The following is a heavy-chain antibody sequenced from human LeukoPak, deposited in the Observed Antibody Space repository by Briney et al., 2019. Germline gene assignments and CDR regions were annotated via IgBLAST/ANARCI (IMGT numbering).Heavy chain of an antibody. D-gene: IGHD3-10*01. V-gene: IGHV3-30*18. CDR1: GFTFSSYG. CDR2: ISYDGSNK. CDR3: AKSGLWFGESKEDYFDY. Sequence: GGSLRLSCAASGFTFSSYGMHWVRQAPGKGLEWVAVISYDGSNKYYADSVKGRFTISRDNSKNTLYLQMNSLRAEDTAVYYCAKSGLWFGESKEDYFDYWGQGTLVTVSS. J-gene: IGHJ4*02.